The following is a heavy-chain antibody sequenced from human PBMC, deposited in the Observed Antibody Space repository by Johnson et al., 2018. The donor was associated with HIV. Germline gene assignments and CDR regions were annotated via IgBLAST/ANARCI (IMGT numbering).Heavy chain of an antibody. CDR2: ISYDGSTE. D-gene: IGHD1-7*01. J-gene: IGHJ3*02. V-gene: IGHV3-30*04. CDR1: GFTFSSYA. CDR3: AKDIASPVTWNYADDAFDI. Sequence: QVQLVESGGGVVQPGRSLRLSCAASGFTFSSYAMHWVRQAPGKGLEWVAVISYDGSTEYYADSVKGRFTISRDNSKNTLYLQMTSLRAEDTALYYCAKDIASPVTWNYADDAFDIWGQGTMITGSS.